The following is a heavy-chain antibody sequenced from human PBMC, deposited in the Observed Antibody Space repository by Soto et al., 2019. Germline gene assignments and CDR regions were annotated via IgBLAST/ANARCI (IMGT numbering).Heavy chain of an antibody. Sequence: GGSLRLSGEASEFTFINYPMSWVRQAPGEGLEWVSAISGSGGSTYHADSVKGRFTISRDNSRNTLYLQMNSLRAEDTAVYYCAKSGSGWYSSDYWGQGALVTVSS. J-gene: IGHJ4*02. D-gene: IGHD6-19*01. CDR2: ISGSGGST. CDR1: EFTFINYP. V-gene: IGHV3-23*01. CDR3: AKSGSGWYSSDY.